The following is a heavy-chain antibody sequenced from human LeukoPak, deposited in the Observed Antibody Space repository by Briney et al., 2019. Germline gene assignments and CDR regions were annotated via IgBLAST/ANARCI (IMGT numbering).Heavy chain of an antibody. CDR1: GGSISSGGYY. V-gene: IGHV4-31*03. J-gene: IGHJ4*02. CDR2: IYYSGST. CDR3: ARSSGWYFLPIDY. D-gene: IGHD6-19*01. Sequence: SETLSLTCTVSGGSISSGGYYWSWIRQHPGKGLEWIGYIYYSGSTYYNPSLKSRVTISVDTSKNQFSLKLSSVTAADTAVYYCARSSGWYFLPIDYWGQGTLVTVSS.